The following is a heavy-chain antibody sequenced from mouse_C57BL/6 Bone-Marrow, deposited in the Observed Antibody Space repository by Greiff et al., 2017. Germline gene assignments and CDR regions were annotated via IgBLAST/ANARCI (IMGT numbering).Heavy chain of an antibody. V-gene: IGHV1-81*01. CDR1: GYTFTSYG. CDR2: INPSNGGT. Sequence: QVQLQQSGAELARPGASVKLSCKASGYTFTSYGISWVKQRTGQGLEWIGNINPSNGGTNYNEKFKSKATLTVDKSSSTAYMQLSSLTSEDYAVYYCAGFHYRFAYWGQGTMLTVSA. D-gene: IGHD2-12*01. J-gene: IGHJ3*01. CDR3: AGFHYRFAY.